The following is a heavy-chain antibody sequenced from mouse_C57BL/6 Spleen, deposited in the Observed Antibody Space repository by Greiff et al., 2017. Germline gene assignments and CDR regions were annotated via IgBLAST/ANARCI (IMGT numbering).Heavy chain of an antibody. Sequence: VQPQQSGPELVKPGASVKISCKASGYTFTDYYMNWVKQSHGKSLEWIGDINPNNGGTSYNQKFKGKATLTVDKSSSTAYMELRSLTSEDSAVYYCARWDHWGQGTTLTVSS. J-gene: IGHJ2*01. CDR2: INPNNGGT. V-gene: IGHV1-26*01. CDR3: ARWDH. CDR1: GYTFTDYY.